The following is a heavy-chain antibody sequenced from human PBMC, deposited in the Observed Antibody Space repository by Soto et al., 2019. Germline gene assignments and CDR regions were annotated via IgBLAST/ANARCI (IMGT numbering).Heavy chain of an antibody. CDR3: AKEGIYDIALDY. J-gene: IGHJ4*02. CDR2: ISWNSGSI. CDR1: GFTFDDYA. D-gene: IGHD3-9*01. Sequence: GGSPRLSCAASGFTFDDYAMHWVRQAPGKGLEWVSGISWNSGSIGYADSVKGRFTISRDNAKNSLYLQMNSLRAEDTALYYCAKEGIYDIALDYWGQGTLVTVSS. V-gene: IGHV3-9*01.